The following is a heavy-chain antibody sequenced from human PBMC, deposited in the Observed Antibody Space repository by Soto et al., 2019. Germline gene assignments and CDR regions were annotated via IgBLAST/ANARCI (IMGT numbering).Heavy chain of an antibody. V-gene: IGHV4-4*02. CDR1: GGSISSNNW. CDR3: TKDGSGHPYYSDN. J-gene: IGHJ4*02. D-gene: IGHD3-3*01. Sequence: PSETLSLTCAVSGGSISSNNWWSLVRQAPGKGLEWIGEIYHSGRTSYNPSLRSRVTMSVDKSKNQFSLIVTSVTAADTAVYYCTKDGSGHPYYSDNWGPGTLVTVSS. CDR2: IYHSGRT.